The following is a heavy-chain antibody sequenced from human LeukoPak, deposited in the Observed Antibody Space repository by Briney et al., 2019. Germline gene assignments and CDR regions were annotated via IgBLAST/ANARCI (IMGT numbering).Heavy chain of an antibody. CDR1: GFTFSTYY. V-gene: IGHV3-7*01. CDR2: IKQDGSEK. J-gene: IGHJ5*02. CDR3: ARDSRGLETKYNWFDP. Sequence: GGSLRLSCAASGFTFSTYYMSWVRQAAGKGLEWVANIKQDGSEKNYVDSVKGRFTISRDNAKSSLYLQMDSLRAEDTAVYYCARDSRGLETKYNWFDPWGQGTLVTVSS.